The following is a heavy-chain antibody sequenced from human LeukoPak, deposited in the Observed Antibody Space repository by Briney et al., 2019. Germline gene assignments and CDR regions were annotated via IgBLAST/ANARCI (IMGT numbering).Heavy chain of an antibody. CDR1: GGSFSGYY. CDR3: ARGRRGYSYGYPNYYYGMDV. J-gene: IGHJ6*02. V-gene: IGHV4-34*01. D-gene: IGHD5-18*01. Sequence: SETLSLTCAVYGGSFSGYYWSWIRQPPGKGLEWIGEINHSGSINYNPSLKSRVTISVDTSKNQFSLKLSSVTAADTAVYYCARGRRGYSYGYPNYYYGMDVWGQGTTVTVSS. CDR2: INHSGSI.